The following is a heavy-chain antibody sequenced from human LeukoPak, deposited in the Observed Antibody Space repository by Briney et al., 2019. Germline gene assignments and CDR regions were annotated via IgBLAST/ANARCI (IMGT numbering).Heavy chain of an antibody. D-gene: IGHD3-22*01. CDR2: IDNAGSIT. V-gene: IGHV3-74*03. CDR1: GFTFSNYW. CDR3: VRSAFHAGSGNYYDY. Sequence: QPGGSLRLSCAASGFTFSNYWIHWVRQAPGKGLVWVSRIDNAGSITTYADSVKGRFTISRDNAENTLYLQMNSLRVEDTAVYSCVRSAFHAGSGNYYDYWGQGTLVTVSS. J-gene: IGHJ4*02.